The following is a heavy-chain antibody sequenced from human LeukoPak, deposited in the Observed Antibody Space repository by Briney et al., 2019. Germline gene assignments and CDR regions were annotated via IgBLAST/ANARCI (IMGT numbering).Heavy chain of an antibody. CDR2: IYTSGST. CDR1: GGSISSGSYY. Sequence: PSETLSLTCTVSGGSISSGSYYWSWIRQPAGKGLEWIGRIYTSGSTNYNPPLKSQVTISVDTSKNQFSLKLSSVTAADTAVYYCARVIGIVGATTLFRYYYYMDVWGKGTTVTVSS. V-gene: IGHV4-61*02. CDR3: ARVIGIVGATTLFRYYYYMDV. J-gene: IGHJ6*03. D-gene: IGHD1-26*01.